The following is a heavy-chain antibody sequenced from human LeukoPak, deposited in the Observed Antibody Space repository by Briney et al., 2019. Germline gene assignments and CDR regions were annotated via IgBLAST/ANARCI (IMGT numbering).Heavy chain of an antibody. CDR2: ISGSGGST. V-gene: IGHV3-23*01. D-gene: IGHD4-17*01. Sequence: PGGSLRLSCAASGFTLSSYAMSWVRQAPGKGLEWVSAISGSGGSTYYADSVKGRFTISRDNSKNTLYLQMNSLRAEDTAVYYCAKSWRYGDYQRARYFDYWGQGTLVTVSS. J-gene: IGHJ4*02. CDR1: GFTLSSYA. CDR3: AKSWRYGDYQRARYFDY.